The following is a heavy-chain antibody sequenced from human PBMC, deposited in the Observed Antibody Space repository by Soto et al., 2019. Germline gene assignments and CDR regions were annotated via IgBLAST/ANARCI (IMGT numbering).Heavy chain of an antibody. CDR2: IIPIFGTA. CDR1: GGTFSSYA. Sequence: ASVKVSCKASGGTFSSYAISWVRQAPGQGLEWMGGIIPIFGTANYAQKFQGRVTITADESTSTAYMELSSLRSEDTAVYYCAANIEMATTTFDYWGQGTLVTVSS. V-gene: IGHV1-69*13. D-gene: IGHD5-12*01. J-gene: IGHJ4*02. CDR3: AANIEMATTTFDY.